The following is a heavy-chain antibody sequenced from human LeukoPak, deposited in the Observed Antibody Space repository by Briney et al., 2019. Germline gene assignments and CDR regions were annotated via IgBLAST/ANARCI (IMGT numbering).Heavy chain of an antibody. D-gene: IGHD5-24*01. CDR3: ARGEMATIEDAFDI. CDR2: IFFSGST. Sequence: PSETLSLTCIVSGASISSDYWSWIRQPPGKGLEGIGYIFFSGSTNYNPSLKSRVTMSVDTSKNQFSLNLSSVTAADTAVYYCARGEMATIEDAFDIWGQGTMVTVSS. J-gene: IGHJ3*02. CDR1: GASISSDY. V-gene: IGHV4-59*01.